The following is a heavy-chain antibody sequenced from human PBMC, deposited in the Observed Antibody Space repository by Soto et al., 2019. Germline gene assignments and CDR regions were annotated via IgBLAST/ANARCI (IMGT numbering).Heavy chain of an antibody. CDR2: ISGSGGST. J-gene: IGHJ4*02. Sequence: EVQLLESGGGLVQPGGSLRLSCAASGFTFSSYAMSWVRQAPGKGLEWVSAISGSGGSTYYADSVKGRFTISRDNSKXXXXXXXXXXXXXXXXXXXXXXXXXXGGXWGQGTLVTVSS. CDR3: XXXXXXGGX. D-gene: IGHD1-26*01. CDR1: GFTFSSYA. V-gene: IGHV3-23*01.